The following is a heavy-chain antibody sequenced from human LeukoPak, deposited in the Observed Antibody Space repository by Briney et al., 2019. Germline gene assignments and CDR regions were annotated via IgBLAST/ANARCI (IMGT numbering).Heavy chain of an antibody. V-gene: IGHV4-34*01. CDR2: INHSGST. Sequence: KPSETLSLTCAVYGGSFSGYYWSWIRQPPGKGLEWIGEINHSGSTNYNPSLKSRVTISVDTSKNQFSLKLSSVTAADTAVYYCARHTSAAGTGYWGQGTLVTVSS. J-gene: IGHJ4*02. CDR1: GGSFSGYY. D-gene: IGHD6-13*01. CDR3: ARHTSAAGTGY.